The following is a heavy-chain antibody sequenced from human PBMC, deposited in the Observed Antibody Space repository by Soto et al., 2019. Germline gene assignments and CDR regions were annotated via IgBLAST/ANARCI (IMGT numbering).Heavy chain of an antibody. CDR3: ARVSRYDYYYYGMDV. CDR1: GGSIPSNN. D-gene: IGHD1-20*01. V-gene: IGHV4-59*01. J-gene: IGHJ6*02. CDR2: IYYSGST. Sequence: SGSLSLTCTVTGGSIPSNNWSWIRQPPGKGLEWIGYIYYSGSTNYNPSLKSRVTISVDTSKNQFSLKLSSVTAADTAVYYCARVSRYDYYYYGMDVWGQGTTVTVS.